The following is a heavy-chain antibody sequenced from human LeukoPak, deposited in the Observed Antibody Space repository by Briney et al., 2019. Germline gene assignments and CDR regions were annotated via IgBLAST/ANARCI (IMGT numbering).Heavy chain of an antibody. Sequence: GASVKVSCKASGGTFSSYAISWVRQAPGQGLEGMGGIIPIFGTANYAQKFQGRVTITTDESTSTAYMELSSLRSEDTAVYYCARTYQGYCSSTSCHIDYWGQGTLVTVSS. CDR1: GGTFSSYA. J-gene: IGHJ4*02. CDR3: ARTYQGYCSSTSCHIDY. V-gene: IGHV1-69*05. CDR2: IIPIFGTA. D-gene: IGHD2-2*01.